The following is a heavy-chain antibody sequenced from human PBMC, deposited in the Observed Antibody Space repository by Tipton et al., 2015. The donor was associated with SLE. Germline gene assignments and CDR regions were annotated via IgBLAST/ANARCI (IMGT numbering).Heavy chain of an antibody. Sequence: QVQLVQSGPEVKKPGASVKVSCEASGYTFTGYDMHWVRQATGQGLEWMGWINPNSGGTNYAQKLQGRVTMTRDTSISTAYMELSGRRGDYTSSDYWSIEEIGVNHGTDYWGQGTLFTFSS. CDR1: GYTFTGYD. D-gene: IGHD4/OR15-4a*01. CDR2: INPNSGGT. CDR3: SIEEIGVNHGTDY. J-gene: IGHJ4*02. V-gene: IGHV1-2*02.